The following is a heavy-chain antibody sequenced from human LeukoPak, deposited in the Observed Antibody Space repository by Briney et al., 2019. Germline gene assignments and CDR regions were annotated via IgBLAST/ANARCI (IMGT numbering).Heavy chain of an antibody. CDR2: IYTSGST. V-gene: IGHV4-61*02. J-gene: IGHJ4*02. Sequence: SETLSLTCTVSGGSISSGSYYWSWIRQPAGRGLEWIGRIYTSGSTNYNPSLKSRVTISVDTSKNQFSLRLSSVTAADTAVYYCARDWAPDYWGQGTLVTVSS. CDR3: ARDWAPDY. CDR1: GGSISSGSYY. D-gene: IGHD3-16*01.